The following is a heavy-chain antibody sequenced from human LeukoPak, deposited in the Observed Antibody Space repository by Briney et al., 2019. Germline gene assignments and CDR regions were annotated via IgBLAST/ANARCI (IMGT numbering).Heavy chain of an antibody. CDR1: GFIFSSYG. V-gene: IGHV3-30*02. Sequence: GGSLRLSCAASGFIFSSYGMHWVRQAPGKGLEWMAFIRSDGSNKYYADSVKGRFTISRDNSKNTLYLQMNSLRAEDTAVYYCARILDSAWGELGYWGQGTLVTVSS. J-gene: IGHJ4*02. CDR3: ARILDSAWGELGY. CDR2: IRSDGSNK. D-gene: IGHD6-19*01.